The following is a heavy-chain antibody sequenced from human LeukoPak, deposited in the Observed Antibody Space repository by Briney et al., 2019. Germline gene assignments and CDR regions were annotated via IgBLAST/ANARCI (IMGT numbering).Heavy chain of an antibody. V-gene: IGHV3-30*04. CDR2: LAYGDTNE. CDR1: GFTFTAYS. D-gene: IGHD2-8*01. J-gene: IGHJ4*02. CDR3: ARGGPHGDTNRSDF. Sequence: GGSLRLSCAASGFTFTAYSMHWVRQAPGKGLEGVALLAYGDTNEAYTNSVKGRFTISRDNSKNTVFLQMDNLGLDDTAVYYCARGGPHGDTNRSDFWGQGALVTVSS.